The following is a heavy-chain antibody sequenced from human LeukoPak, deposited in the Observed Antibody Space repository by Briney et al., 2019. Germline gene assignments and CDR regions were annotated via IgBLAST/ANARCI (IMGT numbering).Heavy chain of an antibody. CDR2: IYYSGGT. CDR3: ARVANYDSSGPPRADAFDI. Sequence: SETLSLTCTVSGGSISSYYWSWIRQPPGKGLEWIGYIYYSGGTNYNPSLKSRVTISVDTSKNQFSLKLSSVTAADTAVYYCARVANYDSSGPPRADAFDIWGQGTMVTVSS. D-gene: IGHD3-22*01. CDR1: GGSISSYY. J-gene: IGHJ3*02. V-gene: IGHV4-59*01.